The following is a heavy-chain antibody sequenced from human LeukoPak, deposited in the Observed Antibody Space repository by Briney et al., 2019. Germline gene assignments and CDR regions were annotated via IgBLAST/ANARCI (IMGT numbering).Heavy chain of an antibody. Sequence: SETLSLTCAVYGGPFSHYYWTWIRQPPGKGREGMGEINESGRTNYDPSLKSRVTISLATSKPHFSLNLTSVTAADTAVYYCASRIGRYLYYFGMDVWGQGTTVTVSS. V-gene: IGHV4-34*01. CDR1: GGPFSHYY. CDR3: ASRIGRYLYYFGMDV. CDR2: INESGRT. D-gene: IGHD1-26*01. J-gene: IGHJ6*02.